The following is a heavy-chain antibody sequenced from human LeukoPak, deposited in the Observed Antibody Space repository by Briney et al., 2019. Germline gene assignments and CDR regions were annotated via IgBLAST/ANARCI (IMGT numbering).Heavy chain of an antibody. Sequence: SQTLSLTCTVSGGSISSGSYYWSWIRQPAGKGLEWIGRIYTSGSTNYNPSLKSRVTISVDTSKNQFSLKLSSVTAADTAVYYCARTRGYSYGYAFDYWGQGTLVTVSS. J-gene: IGHJ4*02. D-gene: IGHD5-18*01. V-gene: IGHV4-61*02. CDR2: IYTSGST. CDR1: GGSISSGSYY. CDR3: ARTRGYSYGYAFDY.